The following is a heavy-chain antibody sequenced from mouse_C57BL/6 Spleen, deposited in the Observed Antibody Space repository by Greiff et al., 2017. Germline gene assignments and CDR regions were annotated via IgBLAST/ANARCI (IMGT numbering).Heavy chain of an antibody. CDR1: GYTFTSYW. D-gene: IGHD4-1*01. J-gene: IGHJ2*01. V-gene: IGHV1-52*01. Sequence: QVQLQQPGAELVRPGSSVKLSCKASGYTFTSYWMHWVKQRPIQGLEWIGNIDPSDSETHYNQKFKDKATLTVDKSSSTASMQLSSLTSEDSAVYYCARWDIAGTGAHYFDYWGQGTTLTVSS. CDR3: ARWDIAGTGAHYFDY. CDR2: IDPSDSET.